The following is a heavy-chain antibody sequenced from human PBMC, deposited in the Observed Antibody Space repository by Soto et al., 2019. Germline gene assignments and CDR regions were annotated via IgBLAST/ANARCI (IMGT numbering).Heavy chain of an antibody. CDR1: GFTFSYYD. CDR2: IGTAADT. CDR3: ARAAGIGAPDTRYFDL. J-gene: IGHJ2*01. Sequence: EVQLVESGGGLVQPGGSLRLSCAASGFTFSYYDMHWVRQAAGEGLEWVSAIGTAADTSYPDSVKGRFTISRENAKNSLYLQMNSLRAGDTAVYYCARAAGIGAPDTRYFDLWGRGTLVTVSS. V-gene: IGHV3-13*01. D-gene: IGHD6-25*01.